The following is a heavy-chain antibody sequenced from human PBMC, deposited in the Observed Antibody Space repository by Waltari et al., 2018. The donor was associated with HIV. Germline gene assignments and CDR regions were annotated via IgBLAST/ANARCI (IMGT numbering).Heavy chain of an antibody. CDR2: IKQDGSEK. CDR3: ASLSGYSYGYAPDY. CDR1: GFTFSSYW. V-gene: IGHV3-7*01. J-gene: IGHJ4*02. D-gene: IGHD5-18*01. Sequence: EVQLVESGGGLVQPGGSLRLSCAASGFTFSSYWMSWVRQAPGKGLEWVANIKQDGSEKYYVDSVKGRFTISRDNAKNSLYLQMNSLRAEDTAVYYCASLSGYSYGYAPDYWGQGTLVTVSS.